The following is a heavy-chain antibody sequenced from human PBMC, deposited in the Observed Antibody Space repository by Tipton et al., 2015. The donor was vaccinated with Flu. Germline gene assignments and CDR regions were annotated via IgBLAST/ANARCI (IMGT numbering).Heavy chain of an antibody. CDR2: IYSGGST. J-gene: IGHJ4*02. CDR1: GFTFSDYY. CDR3: ARVSGGGYYFDY. D-gene: IGHD2-15*01. Sequence: SLRLSCAASGFTFSDYYMSWVRQAPGKGLEWVSVIYSGGSTYYADSVKGRFTISRDNSKNTLYLQMNSLRAEDTAVYYCARVSGGGYYFDYWGQGTLVTVSS. V-gene: IGHV3-53*01.